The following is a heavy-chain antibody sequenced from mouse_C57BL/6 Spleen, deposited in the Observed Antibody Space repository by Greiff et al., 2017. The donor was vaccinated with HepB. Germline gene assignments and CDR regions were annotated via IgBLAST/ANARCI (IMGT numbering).Heavy chain of an antibody. CDR1: GYTFTSYW. J-gene: IGHJ1*03. CDR2: IDPNSGGT. V-gene: IGHV1-72*01. D-gene: IGHD1-1*01. Sequence: VQLQQPGAELVKPGASVKLSCKASGYTFTSYWMHWVKQRPGRGLEWIGRIDPNSGGTKYNEKFKSKATLTVDKPSSTAYLQLSSLTSEDSAVYYCASDYYGSSYERDFDVWGTGTTVTVSS. CDR3: ASDYYGSSYERDFDV.